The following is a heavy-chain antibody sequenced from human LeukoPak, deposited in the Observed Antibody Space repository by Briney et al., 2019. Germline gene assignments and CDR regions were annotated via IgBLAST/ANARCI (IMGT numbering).Heavy chain of an antibody. Sequence: GRSLRLSCAASGFTFSSYAMHWVRQAPGKGLEWVAVISYDGSNKYYADSVKGRFTISRDNSKNTLYLQMNSLRAEDTAVYYCARGGSYLSPLGYFDYWGQRTLVTVSS. CDR2: ISYDGSNK. D-gene: IGHD1-26*01. V-gene: IGHV3-30-3*01. CDR3: ARGGSYLSPLGYFDY. J-gene: IGHJ4*02. CDR1: GFTFSSYA.